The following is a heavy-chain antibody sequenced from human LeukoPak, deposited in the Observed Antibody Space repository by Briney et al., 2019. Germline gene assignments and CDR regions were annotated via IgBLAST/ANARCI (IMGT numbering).Heavy chain of an antibody. V-gene: IGHV1-18*01. D-gene: IGHD6-13*01. CDR2: ISAYNGNT. Sequence: ASVKVSCKASGYTFTSYGISWVRQAPGQGLEWMGWISAYNGNTNYAQKLQGRVTMTTDTSTSTAYMELSSLRSEDTAVYYCASWYSSSWYTRLQGYAFDIWGQGTMVTVSS. CDR1: GYTFTSYG. J-gene: IGHJ3*02. CDR3: ASWYSSSWYTRLQGYAFDI.